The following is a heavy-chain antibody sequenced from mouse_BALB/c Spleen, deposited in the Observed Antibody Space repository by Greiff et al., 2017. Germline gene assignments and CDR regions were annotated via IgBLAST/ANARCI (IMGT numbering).Heavy chain of an antibody. V-gene: IGHV1-7*01. CDR2: INPSTGYT. J-gene: IGHJ1*01. CDR3: ARRGLYYWYFDV. Sequence: QVQLQQSGTELAKPGASVKMSCKASGYTFTSNWMHWVKQRPGQGLEWIGYINPSTGYTEYNQKFKDKATLTADKSSSTAYMQLSSLTSEDSAVYYCARRGLYYWYFDVWGAGTTVTVSS. CDR1: GYTFTSNW.